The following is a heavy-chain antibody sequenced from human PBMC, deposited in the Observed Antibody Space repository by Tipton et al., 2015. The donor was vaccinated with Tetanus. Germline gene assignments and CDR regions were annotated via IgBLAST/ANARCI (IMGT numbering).Heavy chain of an antibody. Sequence: TLSLTCTVSGASFSSGDYYWSWIRKPPGKDLEWIGYIYQTGTTYYNPSLKGRVTISMDRSNTQFSLKLTSVTAADTAVYYCARANYDSSKKGPFDSWGQGSLVIVSS. D-gene: IGHD3-3*01. CDR2: IYQTGTT. V-gene: IGHV4-30-4*01. CDR1: GASFSSGDYY. J-gene: IGHJ4*02. CDR3: ARANYDSSKKGPFDS.